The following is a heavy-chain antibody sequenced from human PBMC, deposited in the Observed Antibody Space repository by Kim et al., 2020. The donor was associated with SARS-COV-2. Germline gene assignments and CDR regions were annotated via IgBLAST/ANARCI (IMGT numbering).Heavy chain of an antibody. D-gene: IGHD3-9*01. CDR3: ARGRTIALKFDP. J-gene: IGHJ5*02. CDR1: GGSFSGYY. CDR2: INHSGST. V-gene: IGHV4-34*01. Sequence: SETLSLTCAVYGGSFSGYYWSWIRQPPGKGLEWIGEINHSGSTNYNPSLKSRVTISVDTSKNQFSLKLSSVTAADTAVYYCARGRTIALKFDPWGQGTLVTVSS.